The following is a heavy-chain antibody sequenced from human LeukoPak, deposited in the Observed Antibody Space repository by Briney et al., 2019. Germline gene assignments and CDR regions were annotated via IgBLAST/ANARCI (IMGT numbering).Heavy chain of an antibody. CDR1: GYSISSGYY. CDR3: ARQRREMYYFDY. CDR2: IYHSGST. V-gene: IGHV4-38-2*02. J-gene: IGHJ4*02. Sequence: SETLSLTCTISGYSISSGYYWGWIRQPPGKGLEWIGSIYHSGSTYYNPSLKSRVTISVDTSKNQFSLKLSSVTAADTAVYYCARQRREMYYFDYWGQGTLVTVSS. D-gene: IGHD6-25*01.